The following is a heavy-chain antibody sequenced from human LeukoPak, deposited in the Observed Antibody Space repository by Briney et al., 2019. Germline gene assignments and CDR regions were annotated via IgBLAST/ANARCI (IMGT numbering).Heavy chain of an antibody. D-gene: IGHD2-2*01. V-gene: IGHV1-69*04. CDR3: AGYCSSTSCGVDY. CDR2: IIPILGIA. J-gene: IGHJ4*02. Sequence: GASVKVSCRASGGTFSSYAISWVRQAPGQGLEWMGRIIPILGIANYAQKFQGRVTITADKSTSTAYMELSSLRSEDTAVYYCAGYCSSTSCGVDYWGQGTLVTVSS. CDR1: GGTFSSYA.